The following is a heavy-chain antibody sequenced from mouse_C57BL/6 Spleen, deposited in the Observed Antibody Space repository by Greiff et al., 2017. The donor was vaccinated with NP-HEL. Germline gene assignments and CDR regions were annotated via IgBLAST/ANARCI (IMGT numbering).Heavy chain of an antibody. CDR1: GFSLTSYG. CDR2: IWSGGST. J-gene: IGHJ4*01. CDR3: ARKGDYVPAMDY. Sequence: VQLMESGPGLVQPSQSLSITCTVSGFSLTSYGVHWVRQSPGKGLEWLGVIWSGGSTDYNAAFISRLSISKDNSKSQVFFKMNSLQADDTARYYCARKGDYVPAMDYWGQGTSVTVSS. D-gene: IGHD1-1*02. V-gene: IGHV2-2*01.